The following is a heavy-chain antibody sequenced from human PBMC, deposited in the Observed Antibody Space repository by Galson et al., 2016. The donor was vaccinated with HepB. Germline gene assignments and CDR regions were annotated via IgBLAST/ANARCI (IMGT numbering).Heavy chain of an antibody. Sequence: ETLSLTCSVSGASIKNHYWSWIRQSPGKGLEWIGYMYYSGSTNYNTSLKRRVTMSVDTSKSQFSLKMTSVTAADTAVYYCAKVGAGLTYYFDSWGQGTQVTVPS. CDR1: GASIKNHY. D-gene: IGHD3/OR15-3a*01. J-gene: IGHJ4*02. CDR3: AKVGAGLTYYFDS. CDR2: MYYSGST. V-gene: IGHV4-59*11.